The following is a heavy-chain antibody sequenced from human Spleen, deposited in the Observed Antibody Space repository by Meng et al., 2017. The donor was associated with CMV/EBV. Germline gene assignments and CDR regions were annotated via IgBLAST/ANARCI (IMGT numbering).Heavy chain of an antibody. CDR1: GFTFDDYT. CDR3: AKDYSSSSLYYFDY. J-gene: IGHJ4*02. Sequence: GGSLRLSCAASGFTFDDYTMHWVRQAPGKGLEWVSLITWDGGTTYYADSVKGRFTISRDNSRNSLFLQINSLRSEDAAFYYCAKDYSSSSLYYFDYWGQGTLVTVSS. D-gene: IGHD6-6*01. V-gene: IGHV3-43*01. CDR2: ITWDGGTT.